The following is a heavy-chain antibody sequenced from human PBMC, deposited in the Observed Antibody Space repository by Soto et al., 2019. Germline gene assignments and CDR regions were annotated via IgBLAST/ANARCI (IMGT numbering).Heavy chain of an antibody. J-gene: IGHJ6*02. CDR1: GGSISSYY. CDR2: IYYSGST. V-gene: IGHV4-59*01. CDR3: AREDDYYYYGMDV. Sequence: QVQLQESGPGLVKPSETLSLTCTVSGGSISSYYWSWIRQPPGKGLEWIGYIYYSGSTNYNPSLKSRVTISVVTSKNQFSPKLSSVTAADTAVYYCAREDDYYYYGMDVWGQGTTVTVSS.